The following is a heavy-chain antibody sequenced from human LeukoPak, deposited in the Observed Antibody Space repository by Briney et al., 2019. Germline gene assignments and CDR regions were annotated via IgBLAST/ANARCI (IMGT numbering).Heavy chain of an antibody. CDR1: GFTFSTYE. Sequence: GGSLRLSCAASGFTFSTYEINWVRQAPGKGLEWLSHISTSGSSIHYADSVKGRFTISRDNAKNSLYLQMNSLRVEDTAVYSCARVLGYCSSTSCYGGWFDPWGQGTLVIVSS. V-gene: IGHV3-48*03. CDR2: ISTSGSSI. J-gene: IGHJ5*02. D-gene: IGHD2-2*01. CDR3: ARVLGYCSSTSCYGGWFDP.